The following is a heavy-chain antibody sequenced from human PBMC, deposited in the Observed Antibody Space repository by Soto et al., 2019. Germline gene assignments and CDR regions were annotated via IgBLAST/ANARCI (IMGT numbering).Heavy chain of an antibody. J-gene: IGHJ4*02. Sequence: EVQLLESGGDLVQPGGSLRLSCAASGFTFNNYAMSWVRQAPGKGLEWVSAISGSGDSTYYADSVKGRFTISRDNSKSTRYPQMNSLRAEDTTVYYCAKEDVVAAGLAGMVVSIHDHRGQGALVTVSS. V-gene: IGHV3-23*01. CDR3: AKEDVVAAGLAGMVVSIHDH. CDR2: ISGSGDST. D-gene: IGHD6-13*01. CDR1: GFTFNNYA.